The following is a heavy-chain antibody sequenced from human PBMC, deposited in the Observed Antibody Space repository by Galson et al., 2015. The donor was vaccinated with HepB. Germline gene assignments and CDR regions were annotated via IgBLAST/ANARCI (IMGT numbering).Heavy chain of an antibody. Sequence: CAISGDSVSSNSAAWNWIRQSPSRGLEWLGRTYYRSKWYNDYAVSVKSRITINPDTSKNQFSLQLNSVTPEGTAVYYCARDLFRGLYCGGDCFIFDYWGQGTLVTVSS. D-gene: IGHD2-21*01. CDR1: GDSVSSNSAA. CDR3: ARDLFRGLYCGGDCFIFDY. V-gene: IGHV6-1*01. J-gene: IGHJ4*02. CDR2: TYYRSKWYN.